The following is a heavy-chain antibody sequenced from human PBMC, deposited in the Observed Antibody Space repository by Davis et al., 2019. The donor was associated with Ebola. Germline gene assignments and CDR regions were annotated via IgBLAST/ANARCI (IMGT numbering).Heavy chain of an antibody. Sequence: GESLKISCAAPGFTFSSYEMNWVRQAPGKGLEWVAYIDSGGSGIYYADSVKGRFTISRDNAKNSLHLQMDSLRAEDTAVYYCAREAAHCGGDCHDYWGQGTLVTVSS. D-gene: IGHD2-21*01. J-gene: IGHJ4*02. V-gene: IGHV3-48*03. CDR1: GFTFSSYE. CDR2: IDSGGSGI. CDR3: AREAAHCGGDCHDY.